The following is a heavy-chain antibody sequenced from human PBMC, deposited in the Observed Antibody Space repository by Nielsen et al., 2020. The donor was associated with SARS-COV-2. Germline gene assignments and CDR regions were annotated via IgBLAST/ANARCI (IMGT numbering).Heavy chain of an antibody. V-gene: IGHV3-21*04. D-gene: IGHD6-19*01. CDR3: AKDPLRYSSGWGGDWFDP. J-gene: IGHJ5*02. CDR1: GFTFSSYS. Sequence: GESLKISCAASGFTFSSYSMNWVRQAPGKGLEWVSSISSSSSYIYYADSVKGRFTISRDNAKNSLYLQMNSLRAEDTALYYCAKDPLRYSSGWGGDWFDPWGQGTLVTVSS. CDR2: ISSSSSYI.